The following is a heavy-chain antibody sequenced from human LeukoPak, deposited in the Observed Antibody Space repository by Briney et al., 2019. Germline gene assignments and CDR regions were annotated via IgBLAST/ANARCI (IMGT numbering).Heavy chain of an antibody. J-gene: IGHJ4*02. CDR3: ARDTAVITGPFDY. D-gene: IGHD3-16*01. CDR1: EFNFNSCG. CDR2: IWHDGSKK. Sequence: GESLRLSCAASEFNFNSCGMHWVRQAPGKGLEWVAVIWHDGSKKYYADSVKGRFTISRDNSKNTLYLQMNSLRVEDSAVYFCARDTAVITGPFDYWGQGTLVTVSS. V-gene: IGHV3-33*01.